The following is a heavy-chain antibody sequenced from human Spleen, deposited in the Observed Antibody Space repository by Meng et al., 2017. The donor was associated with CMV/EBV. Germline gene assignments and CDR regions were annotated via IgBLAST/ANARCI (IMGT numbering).Heavy chain of an antibody. V-gene: IGHV3-53*01. J-gene: IGHJ2*01. CDR2: IYTGGGT. CDR1: GFTLSSNY. CDR3: ARVGWEQQHWYFDL. D-gene: IGHD1-26*01. Sequence: CAASGFTLSSNYMSWVRQASGKGLEWVSVIYTGGGTCYPDSVKGRFTISRDNSKSTLYLQMNSLRAEDTAVYYCARVGWEQQHWYFDLWGRGTLVTVSS.